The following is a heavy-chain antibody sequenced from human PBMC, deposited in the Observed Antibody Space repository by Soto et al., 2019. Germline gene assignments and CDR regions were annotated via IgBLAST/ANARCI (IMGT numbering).Heavy chain of an antibody. CDR2: IWYDGSNK. CDR3: ARDKGRRTNGVSKSNYYYGMDV. J-gene: IGHJ6*02. V-gene: IGHV3-33*01. CDR1: GFTFSSYG. D-gene: IGHD2-8*01. Sequence: PGGSLRLSCAASGFTFSSYGMHWVRQAPGKGLEWVAVIWYDGSNKYYADSVKGRFTISRDNSKNTLYLQMNSLRAEDTAVYYCARDKGRRTNGVSKSNYYYGMDVWGQGTTVTVSS.